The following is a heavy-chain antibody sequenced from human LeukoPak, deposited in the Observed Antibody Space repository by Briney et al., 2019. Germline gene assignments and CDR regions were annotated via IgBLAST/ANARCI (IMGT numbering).Heavy chain of an antibody. CDR2: IIPILNIA. Sequence: SVKVSCKASGGTFSSYAISWVRLAPGQGLEWMGRIIPILNIANYAQKFQGRVTIVADESTSTAYMELSSLRSEDTAVYYCARDNPPFCNGGTCYSYWGQGTLVTVSS. V-gene: IGHV1-69*04. D-gene: IGHD2-15*01. CDR1: GGTFSSYA. J-gene: IGHJ4*02. CDR3: ARDNPPFCNGGTCYSY.